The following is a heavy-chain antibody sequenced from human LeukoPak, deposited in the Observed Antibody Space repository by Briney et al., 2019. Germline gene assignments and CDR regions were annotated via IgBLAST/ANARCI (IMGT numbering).Heavy chain of an antibody. CDR2: IKQDGGET. V-gene: IGHV3-7*03. Sequence: GGSLRLSCAASGFPFSSYWMAWVRQAPGKGLEWVASIKQDGGETFYVDSVKGRFTISRDNAKNSLYLQMNSLRAEDTALYYCAKDIIPGFPAAGRGYFQHWGQGTLVTVSS. CDR3: AKDIIPGFPAAGRGYFQH. CDR1: GFPFSSYW. D-gene: IGHD6-13*01. J-gene: IGHJ1*01.